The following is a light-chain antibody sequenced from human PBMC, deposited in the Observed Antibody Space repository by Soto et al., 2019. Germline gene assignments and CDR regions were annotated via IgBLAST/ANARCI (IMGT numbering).Light chain of an antibody. Sequence: EIVMTQSPATLSVSPGERATLSCRASQSVSSNLAWYQQKPGQAPRLLIYGASTRATGIPARFSGSGSGTEFTLPISSLQSEDFAVYYCQQYNNWRGITFGQGTKLEIK. V-gene: IGKV3-15*01. CDR3: QQYNNWRGIT. CDR1: QSVSSN. CDR2: GAS. J-gene: IGKJ2*01.